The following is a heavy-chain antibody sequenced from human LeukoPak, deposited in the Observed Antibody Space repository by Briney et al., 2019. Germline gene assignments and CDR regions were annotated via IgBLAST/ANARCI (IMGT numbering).Heavy chain of an antibody. Sequence: GGSLRLXCAASGFTFSSYSMNWVRQAPGKGLESVSSISSSSSYIYYADSVKGRFTISRDNAKNSLYLQMNSLRAEDTAVYYCARDRAKYQLLSAGYFDYWGQGTLVTVSS. CDR3: ARDRAKYQLLSAGYFDY. D-gene: IGHD2-2*01. J-gene: IGHJ4*02. CDR1: GFTFSSYS. V-gene: IGHV3-21*01. CDR2: ISSSSSYI.